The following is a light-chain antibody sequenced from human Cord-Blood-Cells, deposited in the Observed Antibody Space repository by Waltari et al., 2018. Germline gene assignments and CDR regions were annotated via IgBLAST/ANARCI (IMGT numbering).Light chain of an antibody. J-gene: IGKJ1*01. V-gene: IGKV3-20*01. CDR2: GAS. Sequence: EIVLTQSPGTLSLSPGERATLSCRASQSVSSSYLAWYQQKPGQAPRLLIYGASSRATGIPDMFSGSGSGTDFTLTISRLEPEDVAVYYCQQYGSSLWTFGQGTKVEIK. CDR3: QQYGSSLWT. CDR1: QSVSSSY.